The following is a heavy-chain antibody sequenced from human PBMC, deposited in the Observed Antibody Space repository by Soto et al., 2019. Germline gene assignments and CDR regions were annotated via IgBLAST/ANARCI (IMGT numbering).Heavy chain of an antibody. CDR1: GYTFTSYG. J-gene: IGHJ5*02. Sequence: ASVKVSCKASGYTFTSYGIHWVRQAPGQRLEWMGWINAANGDTKYSPKFQGRVTITRDTSASTAYMELSSLRSEDTAVYYCVRRNASETGIEWFDPWGQGTLVTVSS. CDR3: VRRNASETGIEWFDP. V-gene: IGHV1-3*01. CDR2: INAANGDT. D-gene: IGHD1-1*01.